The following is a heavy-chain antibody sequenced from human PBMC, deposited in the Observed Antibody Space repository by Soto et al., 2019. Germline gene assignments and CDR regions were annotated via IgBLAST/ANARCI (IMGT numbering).Heavy chain of an antibody. CDR1: GFTVSSNY. D-gene: IGHD2-15*01. CDR2: IYSGGST. CDR3: ARDGRDIVVVVAATLYYFYMDV. J-gene: IGHJ6*03. V-gene: IGHV3-66*01. Sequence: EVQLVESGGGLVQPGGSLRLSCAASGFTVSSNYMSWVRQAPGKGLEWVSVIYSGGSTYYADSVKGRFTISRDNSKNTLYLQMICMRAEDTAVYYCARDGRDIVVVVAATLYYFYMDVWGKGTTVTVSS.